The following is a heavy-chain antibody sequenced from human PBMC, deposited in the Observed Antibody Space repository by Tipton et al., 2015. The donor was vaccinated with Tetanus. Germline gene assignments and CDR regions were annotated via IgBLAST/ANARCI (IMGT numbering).Heavy chain of an antibody. CDR2: IYSGGST. CDR3: ARHDVKENYFDH. V-gene: IGHV4-39*01. Sequence: TLSLTCTVSGGSIRSSSYYWGWIRQPPGKGLEWIGTIYSGGSTYYNPSLKSRVTISVDTSKNQFSLKLASVIAADTAVYFCARHDVKENYFDHWGQGTLVSVSS. J-gene: IGHJ4*02. CDR1: GGSIRSSSYY.